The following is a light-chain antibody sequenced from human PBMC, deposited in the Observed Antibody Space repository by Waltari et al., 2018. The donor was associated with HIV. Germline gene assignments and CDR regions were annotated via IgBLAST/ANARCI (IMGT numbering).Light chain of an antibody. Sequence: QSALTQPASVSGSPGQSITISCTGTSSDVGSYNLVSWYQQHPGKAPKVMIYGVSKRPSGVCNRFSGSKSGNTASLTISGLQAEDEADYYCCSYAGSTTFNVVFGGGTKMIVL. CDR3: CSYAGSTTFNVV. J-gene: IGLJ2*01. CDR1: SSDVGSYNL. V-gene: IGLV2-23*02. CDR2: GVS.